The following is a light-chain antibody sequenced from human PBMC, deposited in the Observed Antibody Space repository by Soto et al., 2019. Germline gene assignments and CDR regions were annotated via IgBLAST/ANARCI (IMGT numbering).Light chain of an antibody. Sequence: IQMAQSPSSLSASVGDRVTITGRASESISSWLAWYPKKPGKAPKLLIYAANRLKSRVHPRCSGSGSGTDFTLTISSLQPEDFATYYCLQDYNYPYTFGQGTRLEIK. CDR1: ESISSW. J-gene: IGKJ5*01. V-gene: IGKV1-6*01. CDR2: AAN. CDR3: LQDYNYPYT.